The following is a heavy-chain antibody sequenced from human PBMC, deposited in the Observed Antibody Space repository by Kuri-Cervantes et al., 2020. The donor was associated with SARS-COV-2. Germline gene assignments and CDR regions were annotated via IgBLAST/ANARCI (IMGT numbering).Heavy chain of an antibody. Sequence: GSLRLSCAVYGGSFSAYYWSWIRQPPGKGLEWIGYIYYSGSTNYNPSLKSRVTISVDTSKNQFSLKLSSVTAADTAVYYRARGWDYGSGSYYPRGDYGMDVWGQGTTVTVSS. V-gene: IGHV4-59*01. CDR1: GGSFSAYY. CDR3: ARGWDYGSGSYYPRGDYGMDV. CDR2: IYYSGST. J-gene: IGHJ6*02. D-gene: IGHD3-10*01.